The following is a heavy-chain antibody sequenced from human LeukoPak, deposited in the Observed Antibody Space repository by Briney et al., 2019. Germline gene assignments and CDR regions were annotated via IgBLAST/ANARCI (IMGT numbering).Heavy chain of an antibody. J-gene: IGHJ4*02. D-gene: IGHD3/OR15-3a*01. V-gene: IGHV4-4*07. CDR3: ARGKEMTRTSGYYTFDF. CDR2: VSDTGRA. Sequence: SETLSLTCTVSIGSLNSYFWTWVRQPAGKGLEWIGRVSDTGRAYFNPSLESRVTISLDTSKNQFSLKVTSVTAADTAVYYCARGKEMTRTSGYYTFDFWGQGTLVSVSS. CDR1: IGSLNSYF.